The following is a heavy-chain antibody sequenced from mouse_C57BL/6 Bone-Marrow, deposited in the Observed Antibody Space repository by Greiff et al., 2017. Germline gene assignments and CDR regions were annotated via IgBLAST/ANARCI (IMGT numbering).Heavy chain of an antibody. Sequence: VQLQQPGAELVKPGASVKLSCKASGYTFTSYWMQWVKQRPGQGLEWIGEIDPSDSYTNYNQKFKGKATLTVDTSSSTAYMQLSSLTSEDSAVYYGARGTTVVPGYWGQGTTLTVSS. V-gene: IGHV1-50*01. CDR3: ARGTTVVPGY. D-gene: IGHD1-1*01. CDR2: IDPSDSYT. J-gene: IGHJ2*01. CDR1: GYTFTSYW.